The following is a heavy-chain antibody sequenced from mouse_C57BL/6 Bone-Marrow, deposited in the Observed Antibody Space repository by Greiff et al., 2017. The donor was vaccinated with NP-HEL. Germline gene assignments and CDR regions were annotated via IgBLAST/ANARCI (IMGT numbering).Heavy chain of an antibody. Sequence: EVQLQQSGPELVKPGASVKISCKASGYTFTDYYMNWVKQSHGKSLEWIGDINPNNGGTSYNQKFKGKATLTVDKSSSTAYMELRSLTSEDSAVYFYARFYGSGLWYFDVWGTGTTVTVSS. V-gene: IGHV1-26*01. J-gene: IGHJ1*03. D-gene: IGHD1-1*01. CDR2: INPNNGGT. CDR1: GYTFTDYY. CDR3: ARFYGSGLWYFDV.